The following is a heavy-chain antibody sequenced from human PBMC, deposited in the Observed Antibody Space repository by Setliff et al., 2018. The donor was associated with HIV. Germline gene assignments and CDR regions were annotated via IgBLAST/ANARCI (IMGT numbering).Heavy chain of an antibody. CDR3: ARDRPYCSSTSCYSWGAFDI. V-gene: IGHV3-23*01. D-gene: IGHD2-2*02. CDR2: IVGSGDNT. CDR1: GFTFSNYA. J-gene: IGHJ3*02. Sequence: PGGSLRLSCAASGFTFSNYAMNWVRQAPGTGLEWVSSIVGSGDNTDYADSVKGRFTISRDNSKHTLYLQMNSLRAEDTAVYYCARDRPYCSSTSCYSWGAFDIWGQGTMVTVSS.